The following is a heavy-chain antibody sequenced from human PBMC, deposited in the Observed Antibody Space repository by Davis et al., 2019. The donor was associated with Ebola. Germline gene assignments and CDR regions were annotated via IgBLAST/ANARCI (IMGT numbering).Heavy chain of an antibody. J-gene: IGHJ4*02. V-gene: IGHV3-21*01. CDR1: GFTFSSYA. CDR3: ARHRGSGYNGALDY. Sequence: GGSLRLSCAASGFTFSSYAMSWVRQAPGKGLEWVSSIRSSYIFYADSVKGRFSISRDDAKNSLYLQMNSLRDEDTAVYYCARHRGSGYNGALDYWGQGTLVTVSS. CDR2: IRSSYI. D-gene: IGHD5-12*01.